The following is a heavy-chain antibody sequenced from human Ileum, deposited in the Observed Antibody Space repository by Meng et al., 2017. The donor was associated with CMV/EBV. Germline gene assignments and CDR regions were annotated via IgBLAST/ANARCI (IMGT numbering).Heavy chain of an antibody. J-gene: IGHJ4*02. V-gene: IGHV1-46*01. Sequence: QVQLVQSGAEVKKPGASVKVSCKASGYTFTSYRMHWVRQAPGQGIEWMGTINPSGGRTTYAQRFQGRVTMTRDTSTSTVYMELRSLRSDDTAVYYCARSSEMATINFDYWGQGTLVTVSS. D-gene: IGHD5-24*01. CDR1: GYTFTSYR. CDR2: INPSGGRT. CDR3: ARSSEMATINFDY.